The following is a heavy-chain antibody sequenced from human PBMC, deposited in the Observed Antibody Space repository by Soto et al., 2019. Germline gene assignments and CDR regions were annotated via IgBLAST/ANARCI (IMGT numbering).Heavy chain of an antibody. CDR2: ISTYNDKR. V-gene: IGHV1-18*01. D-gene: IGHD2-15*01. J-gene: IGHJ5*02. CDR1: GYTFTSYG. CDR3: ARDFHCSGGRCYDCFDP. Sequence: ASLKVSCKASGYTFTSYGISWVRQAPGQGLEWMGWISTYNDKRAYAQKLQGRVTMTTDTSTSTAYMELRSLRSDDTAVYYCARDFHCSGGRCYDCFDPWGQGTLVTVSS.